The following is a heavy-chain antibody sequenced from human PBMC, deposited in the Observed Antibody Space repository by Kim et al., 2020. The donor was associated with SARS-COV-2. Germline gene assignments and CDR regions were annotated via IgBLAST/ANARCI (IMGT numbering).Heavy chain of an antibody. CDR1: GGSISSGSYY. CDR3: AREGKEYYDSSGYYRTYYYYGMDV. J-gene: IGHJ6*02. CDR2: IYTSGST. V-gene: IGHV4-61*02. Sequence: SETLSLTCTVSGGSISSGSYYWSWIRQPAGKGLEWIGRIYTSGSTNYNPSLKSRVTISVDTSKNQFPLKLSSVTAADTAVYYCAREGKEYYDSSGYYRTYYYYGMDVWGQGTTVTVSS. D-gene: IGHD3-22*01.